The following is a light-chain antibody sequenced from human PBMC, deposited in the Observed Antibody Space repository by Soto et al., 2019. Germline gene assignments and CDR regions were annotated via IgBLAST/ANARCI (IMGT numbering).Light chain of an antibody. V-gene: IGLV2-14*01. CDR2: DVS. J-gene: IGLJ1*01. CDR3: ISYTSSNTHV. CDR1: SSDVGGYNY. Sequence: QSVLTQPASVSGSPGQSITISCTGTSSDVGGYNYVSWYQQHPGKAPKLMIYDVSNRPSGVSNRFSGSKSGNTASLTISGLQAEDEADYYCISYTSSNTHVFRTGTKVPVL.